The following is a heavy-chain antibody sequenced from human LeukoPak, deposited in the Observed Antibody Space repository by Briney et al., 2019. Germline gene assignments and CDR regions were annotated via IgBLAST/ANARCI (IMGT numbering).Heavy chain of an antibody. Sequence: SETLSLTCTVSGGSISNYYWNWIRQPPGKGLEWIGYIYYTGNTNYNPSLKSRVTMSVDTSKNQFSLKLNSLTAADAAVYYCARDCSGGSCYSGVVDYWGQGTLVTVSS. J-gene: IGHJ4*02. D-gene: IGHD2-15*01. V-gene: IGHV4-59*12. CDR1: GGSISNYY. CDR3: ARDCSGGSCYSGVVDY. CDR2: IYYTGNT.